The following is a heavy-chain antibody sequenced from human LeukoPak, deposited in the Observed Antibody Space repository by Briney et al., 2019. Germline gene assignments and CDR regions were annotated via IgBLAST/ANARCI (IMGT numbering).Heavy chain of an antibody. J-gene: IGHJ4*02. CDR3: ATTNDIGNYYFDF. D-gene: IGHD4-23*01. CDR1: GFTFSDYY. V-gene: IGHV3-11*06. Sequence: GGSLSLSCAASGFTFSDYYMSWIRQAPGKGLEWVSYADSVKGRFTISRDNAKNSLFPHMNNLRPEDTALYYCATTNDIGNYYFDFWGQGSLVTVSS.